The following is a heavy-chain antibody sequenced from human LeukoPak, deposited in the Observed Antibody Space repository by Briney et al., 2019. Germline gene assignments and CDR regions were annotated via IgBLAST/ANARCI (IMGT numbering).Heavy chain of an antibody. CDR2: IYYSGST. Sequence: SETLSLTCTVSGGSISTYCWSWIRQPPGRGLEWIGSIYYSGSTNYNPSLKSRLTISVDTSKNQFSLKLSSVTAADTAVYYCATLRGDYGDPGGYYVDYWGQGTLVTVSS. CDR1: GGSISTYC. V-gene: IGHV4-59*01. J-gene: IGHJ4*02. CDR3: ATLRGDYGDPGGYYVDY. D-gene: IGHD4-17*01.